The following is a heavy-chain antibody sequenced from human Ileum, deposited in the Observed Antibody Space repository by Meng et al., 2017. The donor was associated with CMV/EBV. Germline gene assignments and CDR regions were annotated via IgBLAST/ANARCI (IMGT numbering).Heavy chain of an antibody. CDR1: GGSVSSGSYY. CDR2: IYYSGGT. CDR3: ATEEAARQYAFDI. V-gene: IGHV4-61*01. Sequence: SETLSLTCTVSGGSVSSGSYYWSWIRQPPGKGLEWIGYIYYSGGTNYIPSLKSRVTISVDTSKNQFALKLSSVTAADTAVYYCATEEAARQYAFDIWGQGTMVTVSS. J-gene: IGHJ3*02. D-gene: IGHD6-6*01.